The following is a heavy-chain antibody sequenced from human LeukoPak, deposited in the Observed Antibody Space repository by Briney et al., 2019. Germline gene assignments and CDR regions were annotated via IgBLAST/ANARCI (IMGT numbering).Heavy chain of an antibody. CDR1: GFTFSSYA. CDR2: ISGSGGST. J-gene: IGHJ4*02. V-gene: IGHV3-23*01. D-gene: IGHD3-22*01. Sequence: PGGSLRLSCAAPGFTFSSYAMSWVRQAPGKGLEWVSTISGSGGSTYYADSVKGRFTISRDNSKNTLYLQMNNLRAEDTALYYCAKSTMNYYDSSGNYYPFDYWGQGTLVTVSS. CDR3: AKSTMNYYDSSGNYYPFDY.